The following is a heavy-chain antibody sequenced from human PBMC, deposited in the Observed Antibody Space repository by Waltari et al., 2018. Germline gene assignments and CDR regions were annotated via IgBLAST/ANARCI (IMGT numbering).Heavy chain of an antibody. CDR1: GDSMSSRSW. CDR3: ARDRGRGLYLDS. D-gene: IGHD2-15*01. V-gene: IGHV4-4*02. Sequence: QLQLQESGPGLVKPSGTLSLTCVVSGDSMSSRSWWSWVRQPPGKGLEWIGQIHPSGRTNYNPSLPSLESRVTMSIDTSNNLFSLEVTSATAADTAVYYCARDRGRGLYLDSWGRGSLVTVSP. CDR2: IHPSGRT. J-gene: IGHJ4*02.